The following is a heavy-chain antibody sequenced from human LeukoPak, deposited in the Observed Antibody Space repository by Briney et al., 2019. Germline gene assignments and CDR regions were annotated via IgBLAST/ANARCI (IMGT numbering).Heavy chain of an antibody. Sequence: SETLSLTCAVYGVSFSGYYWSWIRQPPGKGLEWIGEINHSGSTNYNPSLKSRVTISVDTSKNQFSLKLSSVTAADTAVYCCARKGDYWGQGTLVTVSS. V-gene: IGHV4-34*01. CDR3: ARKGDY. J-gene: IGHJ4*02. CDR1: GVSFSGYY. CDR2: INHSGST.